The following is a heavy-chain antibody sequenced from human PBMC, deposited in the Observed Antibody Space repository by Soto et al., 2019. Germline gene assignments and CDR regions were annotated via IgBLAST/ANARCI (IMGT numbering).Heavy chain of an antibody. V-gene: IGHV3-30-3*01. CDR2: ISYDGSNK. Sequence: GGSLRLSCAASGFTFSSYAMHWVRQAPGKGLEWVAVISYDGSNKYYADSVKGRFTISRDNSKNTLYLQMNSLRAEDTAVYYCAREKQWLERRAFDIWGQGTMVTVSS. CDR1: GFTFSSYA. J-gene: IGHJ3*02. CDR3: AREKQWLERRAFDI. D-gene: IGHD6-19*01.